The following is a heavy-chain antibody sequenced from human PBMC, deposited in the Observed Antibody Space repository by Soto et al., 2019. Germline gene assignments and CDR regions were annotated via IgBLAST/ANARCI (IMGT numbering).Heavy chain of an antibody. CDR3: ARDFSFRFVGTVTTLYPPLYGMDV. J-gene: IGHJ6*02. CDR1: GFTFSSYG. V-gene: IGHV3-33*01. CDR2: IWYDGSNK. D-gene: IGHD4-17*01. Sequence: GGSLRLSCAASGFTFSSYGMHWVRQAPGKGLEWVAVIWYDGSNKYYADSVKGRFTISRDNSKNTLYLQMNSLRAEDTAVYYCARDFSFRFVGTVTTLYPPLYGMDVWGQGTTVTVSS.